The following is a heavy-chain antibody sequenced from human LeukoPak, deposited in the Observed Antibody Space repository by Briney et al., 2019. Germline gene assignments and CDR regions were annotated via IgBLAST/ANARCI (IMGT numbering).Heavy chain of an antibody. CDR2: IYYSGST. J-gene: IGHJ4*02. CDR3: ARSMAVAGTVGY. D-gene: IGHD6-19*01. CDR1: GGSISSSSYY. V-gene: IGHV4-39*07. Sequence: KSSETLSLTCTVSGGSISSSSYYWGWIRQPPGKGLEWIGSIYYSGSTYYNPSLKSRVTISVDTSKNQFSLKLSSVTAADTAVYYCARSMAVAGTVGYWGQGTLVTVSS.